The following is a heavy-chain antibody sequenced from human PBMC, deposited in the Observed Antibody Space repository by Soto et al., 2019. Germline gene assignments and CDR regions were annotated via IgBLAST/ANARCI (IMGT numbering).Heavy chain of an antibody. CDR2: IGTAGDT. CDR3: ARGRVGYCSGGSCYPTYNWFDP. Sequence: GGSLRLSCAASGFTFSSYDMHWVRQATGKGPEWVSAIGTAGDTYYPGSVKGRFTISRENAKNSLYLQMNSLRAEDTAVYYCARGRVGYCSGGSCYPTYNWFDPWGQGTLVTVSS. D-gene: IGHD2-15*01. V-gene: IGHV3-13*01. CDR1: GFTFSSYD. J-gene: IGHJ5*02.